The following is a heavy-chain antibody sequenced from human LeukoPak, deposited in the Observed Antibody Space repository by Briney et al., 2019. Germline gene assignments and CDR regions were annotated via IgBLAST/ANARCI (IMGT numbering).Heavy chain of an antibody. CDR2: IYYSGST. J-gene: IGHJ4*02. CDR1: GGSISSSSYY. D-gene: IGHD3-3*02. Sequence: SSETLSLTCTVSGGSISSSSYYWGWIRQPPGKGLEWIGSIYYSGSTYYNPSLKSRVTISVDTSKNQFSLKLSSVTAADTAVYYCARDLVGLAFFDYWGQGTLVTVSS. V-gene: IGHV4-39*07. CDR3: ARDLVGLAFFDY.